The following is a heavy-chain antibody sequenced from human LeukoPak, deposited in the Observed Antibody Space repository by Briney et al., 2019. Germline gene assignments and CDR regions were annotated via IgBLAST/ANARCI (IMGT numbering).Heavy chain of an antibody. V-gene: IGHV3-30*02. CDR1: GFTFSNRG. CDR3: AKDNLSGDHDAFDI. D-gene: IGHD3-10*02. Sequence: GGSLRLSCAATGFTFSNRGMHWVRQAPGKGLEWVTVIRYDGSNKYYADSVKGRFSISRDNSKNTLYPQINSLRLQDTAVYYFAKDNLSGDHDAFDIWGLGTMVTVSS. CDR2: IRYDGSNK. J-gene: IGHJ3*02.